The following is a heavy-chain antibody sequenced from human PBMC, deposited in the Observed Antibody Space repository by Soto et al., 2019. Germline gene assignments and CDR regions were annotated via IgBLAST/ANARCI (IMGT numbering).Heavy chain of an antibody. CDR3: ARDLFYYDFWSGNWFDP. CDR2: ISAYNGNT. D-gene: IGHD3-3*01. J-gene: IGHJ5*01. V-gene: IGHV1-18*01. Sequence: ASVKVSCKASGYTFTSYCISWVRQAPGQGLEWMGWISAYNGNTNYAQKLQGRVTMTTDTSTSIAYMELRSLRSDDTAVYYCARDLFYYDFWSGNWFDPWGQGTMVTVSS. CDR1: GYTFTSYC.